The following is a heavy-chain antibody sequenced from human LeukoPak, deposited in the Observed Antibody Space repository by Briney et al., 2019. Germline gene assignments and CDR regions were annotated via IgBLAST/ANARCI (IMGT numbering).Heavy chain of an antibody. V-gene: IGHV6-1*01. CDR2: TYYRSKWYN. Sequence: SQTLSLTCAISGDSVSSDGATWNWIRQSPSRGLEWLGRTYYRSKWYNDYAVSVKSRITINPDTSKNQFSLQLNSVTPEDTAVYYCAREGTGGSSWLFDYWGQGTLVTVSS. D-gene: IGHD6-13*01. J-gene: IGHJ4*02. CDR1: GDSVSSDGAT. CDR3: AREGTGGSSWLFDY.